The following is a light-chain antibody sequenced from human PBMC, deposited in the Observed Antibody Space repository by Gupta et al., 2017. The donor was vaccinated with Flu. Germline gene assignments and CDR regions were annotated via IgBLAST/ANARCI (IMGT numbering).Light chain of an antibody. J-gene: IGLJ1*01. CDR2: RND. CDR3: AAWDDSLSGYV. V-gene: IGLV1-47*01. Sequence: SLLPQPPSTSEPPGPTVTISCAGSSSNIGSNYLAWYQQRPGTAPTLLIPRNDQRPSRVPDRFSGSKSGTSASLTISGLRSDDEADYYCAAWDDSLSGYVFGPGTKVTVL. CDR1: SSNIGSNY.